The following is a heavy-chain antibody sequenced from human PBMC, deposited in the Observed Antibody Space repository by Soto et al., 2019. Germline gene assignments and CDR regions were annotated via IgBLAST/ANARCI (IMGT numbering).Heavy chain of an antibody. J-gene: IGHJ3*02. CDR1: GGSFSGYY. CDR2: INHSGST. V-gene: IGHV4-34*01. D-gene: IGHD6-13*01. Sequence: SETLSLTCAVYGGSFSGYYWSWIRQPPGKGLEWIGEINHSGSTNYNPSLKSRVTISVDTSKNQFSLKLSSVTAADTAVYYCARAAGSSWFGLDAFDIWGQGTMVTVSS. CDR3: ARAAGSSWFGLDAFDI.